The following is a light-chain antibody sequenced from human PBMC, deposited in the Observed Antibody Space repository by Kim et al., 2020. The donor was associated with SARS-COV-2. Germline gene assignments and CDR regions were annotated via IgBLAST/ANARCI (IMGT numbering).Light chain of an antibody. V-gene: IGKV3-11*01. Sequence: EIVLTQSPATLSLSPGERATLSCRASQSVSSQLAWYQQKPGQAPRLLIYDASNRATGIPARFSGSGSGTDFTLTISSLEPEDFAVYYCQQRRNWPLTFGQGTKLEI. J-gene: IGKJ2*01. CDR3: QQRRNWPLT. CDR2: DAS. CDR1: QSVSSQ.